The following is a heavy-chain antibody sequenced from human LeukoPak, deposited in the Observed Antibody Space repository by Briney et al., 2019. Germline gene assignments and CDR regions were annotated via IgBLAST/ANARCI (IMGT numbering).Heavy chain of an antibody. V-gene: IGHV3-21*05. CDR2: INTDSSDI. D-gene: IGHD3-16*01. CDR1: GFTFSRYA. Sequence: GGSLRLSCAASGFTFSRYAMNWVRQAPGKGLEWVSYINTDSSDIHYADSVKGRFTISKDNTRNTLYLQLSSLRAEDSGVYYCATYTHWVAGDVWGQGTTVTVSS. CDR3: ATYTHWVAGDV. J-gene: IGHJ6*02.